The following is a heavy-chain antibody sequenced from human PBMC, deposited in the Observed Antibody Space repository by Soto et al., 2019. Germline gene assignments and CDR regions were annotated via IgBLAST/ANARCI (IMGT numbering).Heavy chain of an antibody. D-gene: IGHD3-16*01. CDR2: IYPTGKT. CDR3: ARAPPGPAPRWGV. CDR1: NGSISSGGYS. V-gene: IGHV4-30-2*01. J-gene: IGHJ6*02. Sequence: QLQLQESGSGLVKPSQTLSLTCTVSNGSISSGGYSWSWIRQTPGKGLEWIGYIYPTGKTYYNPSLTNRATLSIDTSQNQFSLQLTSVTAADTAVYYCARAPPGPAPRWGVWGHGTTVTVSS.